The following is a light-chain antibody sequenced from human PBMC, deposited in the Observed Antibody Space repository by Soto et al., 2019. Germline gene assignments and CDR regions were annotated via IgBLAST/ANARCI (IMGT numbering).Light chain of an antibody. CDR3: QQRSDSPLT. CDR1: QSVSTY. V-gene: IGKV3-11*01. CDR2: DAS. J-gene: IGKJ4*01. Sequence: EIVLTQSPVTLSLSPGERATLSCRASQSVSTYLAWYQQKPGQTPRLLIYDASNRATGIPARFSGSGSGTDFTLTISTLEPEDFAVYYCQQRSDSPLTFGGGTKVEIK.